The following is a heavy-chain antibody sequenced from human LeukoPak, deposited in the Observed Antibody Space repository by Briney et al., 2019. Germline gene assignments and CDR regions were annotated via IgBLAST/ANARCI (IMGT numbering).Heavy chain of an antibody. J-gene: IGHJ4*02. V-gene: IGHV4-39*01. CDR2: IYYSGST. CDR3: ARTGDTGY. D-gene: IGHD7-27*01. CDR1: GGSISSSYYY. Sequence: PSETLSLTCTVSGGSISSSYYYWGWIRQPPGKGLEWIGSIYYSGSTYYNPSLKSRVTISVDTSKNQFSLKLRSVTAADTAVYYCARTGDTGYWGQGTLDTVSS.